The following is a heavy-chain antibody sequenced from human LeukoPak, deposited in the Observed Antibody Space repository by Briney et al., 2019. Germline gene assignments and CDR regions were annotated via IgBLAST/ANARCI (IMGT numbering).Heavy chain of an antibody. CDR3: ARDTAMVRAYYYGMDV. CDR1: GGTFSSYA. CDR2: IIPIFGTA. D-gene: IGHD5-18*01. V-gene: IGHV1-69*13. J-gene: IGHJ6*02. Sequence: GASVKVSCKASGGTFSSYAISWVRQATGQGLEWMGGIIPIFGTANYAQKFQGRVTITADESTSTAYMELSSLRSEDTAVYYCARDTAMVRAYYYGMDVWGQGTTVTVSS.